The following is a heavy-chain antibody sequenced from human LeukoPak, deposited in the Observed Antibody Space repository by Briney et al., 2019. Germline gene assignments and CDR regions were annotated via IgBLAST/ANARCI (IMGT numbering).Heavy chain of an antibody. Sequence: GGSLRLSCAASGFTFSSYSMNWVRQAPGKGLEWVSYISSSSSTIYYADSVKGRFTISRDNAKNSLYLRMNSLRAEDTAVYYCARGRQTYQLLSISPGSVDYWGQGTLVTVSS. J-gene: IGHJ4*02. CDR2: ISSSSSTI. CDR3: ARGRQTYQLLSISPGSVDY. D-gene: IGHD2-2*01. V-gene: IGHV3-48*04. CDR1: GFTFSSYS.